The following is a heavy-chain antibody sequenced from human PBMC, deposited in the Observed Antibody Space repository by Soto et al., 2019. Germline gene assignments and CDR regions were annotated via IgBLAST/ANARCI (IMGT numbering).Heavy chain of an antibody. Sequence: PGGSLRFSCAASGFTFSTAWMTWVRQAPGKGLEWVGRIKSKIDSGTTDYAAPVKGRFTISRDDSKNTLYLQMNSLKTEDTAVYFCTTQFPAPGPSLKDYCGQGTLVTVSS. CDR3: TTQFPAPGPSLKDY. CDR1: GFTFSTAW. CDR2: IKSKIDSGTT. J-gene: IGHJ4*02. V-gene: IGHV3-15*01. D-gene: IGHD6-13*01.